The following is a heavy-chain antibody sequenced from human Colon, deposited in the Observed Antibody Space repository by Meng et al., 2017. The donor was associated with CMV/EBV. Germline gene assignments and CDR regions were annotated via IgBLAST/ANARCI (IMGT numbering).Heavy chain of an antibody. CDR2: ISSSGSTI. CDR3: ARDTYYDFWSGYWQFDY. D-gene: IGHD3-3*01. V-gene: IGHV3-11*01. Sequence: GGSLRLSCAASGFTFSDYYMSWIRQAPGKGLEGVSYISSSGSTIYYADSMKGRFTISRDNAKNSLYLQMNSLRAEDTAVYYCARDTYYDFWSGYWQFDYWGQGTLVTVSS. CDR1: GFTFSDYY. J-gene: IGHJ4*02.